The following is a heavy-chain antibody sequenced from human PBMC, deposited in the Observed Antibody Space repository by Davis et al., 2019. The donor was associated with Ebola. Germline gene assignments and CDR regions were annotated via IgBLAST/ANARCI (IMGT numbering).Heavy chain of an antibody. V-gene: IGHV3-48*02. CDR1: GFTFSSYS. Sequence: PGGSLRLSCAASGFTFSSYSMNWVRQAPGKGLEWVSYISSSSSTIYYADSVKGRFNIARDYAKNSLYLQMNSLRDEDTAVYYCARRVYDCWSGYPDYGMDVWGKGTTVTVSS. J-gene: IGHJ6*04. CDR3: ARRVYDCWSGYPDYGMDV. CDR2: ISSSSSTI. D-gene: IGHD3-3*01.